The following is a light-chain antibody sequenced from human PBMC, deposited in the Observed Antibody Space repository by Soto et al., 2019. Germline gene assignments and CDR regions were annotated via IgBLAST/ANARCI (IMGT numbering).Light chain of an antibody. CDR1: NNDVGGYNS. J-gene: IGLJ2*01. V-gene: IGLV2-8*01. CDR2: EVS. CDR3: SSYAGSNNLI. Sequence: QSVLTQPPSASGSPGQSVTISCTGTNNDVGGYNSVSWYQQHPGKAPKLMIYEVSKRPSGVPDRFSGSKSGNTASLTVSGLQAEDEADYYCSSYAGSNNLIFGGGTKLTVL.